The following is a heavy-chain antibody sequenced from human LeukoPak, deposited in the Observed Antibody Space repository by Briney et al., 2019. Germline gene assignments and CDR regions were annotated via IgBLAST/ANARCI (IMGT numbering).Heavy chain of an antibody. D-gene: IGHD4-17*01. CDR3: ARTVTVDAFDI. J-gene: IGHJ3*02. V-gene: IGHV4-34*01. CDR2: INQSGST. Sequence: SETLSLTCAVYGGSFSGYYWSWIRQPPGKGLEWIGEINQSGSTNYNPSLKSRVTISVDTSKNQFSLKLSSVTAADTAVYYCARTVTVDAFDIWGQGTMVTVSS. CDR1: GGSFSGYY.